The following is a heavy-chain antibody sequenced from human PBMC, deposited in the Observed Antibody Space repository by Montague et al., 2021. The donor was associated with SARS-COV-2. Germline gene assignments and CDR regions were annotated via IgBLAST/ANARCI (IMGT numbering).Heavy chain of an antibody. V-gene: IGHV3-48*03. CDR2: ISSSGSTI. D-gene: IGHD6-6*01. Sequence: YLSLSCAASGFTFSSYEMNWVRQAPGKGLEWVSYISSSGSTIYYADSVKGRFTISRDNAKNSLYLQMNSLRAEDTAVYYCARDAEILEYSSLGSFDYWGQGTLVTVSS. CDR1: GFTFSSYE. J-gene: IGHJ4*02. CDR3: ARDAEILEYSSLGSFDY.